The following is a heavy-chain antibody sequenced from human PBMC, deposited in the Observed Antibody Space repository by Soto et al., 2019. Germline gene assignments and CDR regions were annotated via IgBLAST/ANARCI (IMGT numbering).Heavy chain of an antibody. D-gene: IGHD3-10*01. CDR1: GYTFTSYY. V-gene: IGHV1-18*04. Sequence: ASVKVSCKASGYTFTSYYMHWVRQAPGQGLEWMGLINANNGNTRYAQKFQGRVTMTTDTSTSTAYMELRSLRSEDTAVYYCARGVGSGSYYNQYNWFDPWGQGTLVTVS. CDR2: INANNGNT. CDR3: ARGVGSGSYYNQYNWFDP. J-gene: IGHJ5*02.